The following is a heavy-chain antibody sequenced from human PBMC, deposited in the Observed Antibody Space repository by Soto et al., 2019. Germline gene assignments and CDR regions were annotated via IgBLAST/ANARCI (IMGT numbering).Heavy chain of an antibody. Sequence: GGSLRLSCAASGFTFSSYAMHWVRQAPGKGLEWVAVISYDGSNKYYADSVKGRFTISRDNSKNTLYLQMNSLRAEDTAVYYCARKAGYGSGSYYRAFDIWGQGTMVTVSS. CDR2: ISYDGSNK. J-gene: IGHJ3*02. CDR3: ARKAGYGSGSYYRAFDI. V-gene: IGHV3-30-3*01. CDR1: GFTFSSYA. D-gene: IGHD3-10*01.